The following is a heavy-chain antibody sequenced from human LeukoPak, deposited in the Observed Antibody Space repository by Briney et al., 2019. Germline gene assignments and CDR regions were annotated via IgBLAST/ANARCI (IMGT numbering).Heavy chain of an antibody. V-gene: IGHV3-74*01. CDR1: GLTFSSYW. CDR3: ARDLRYYYDSSGYPDY. Sequence: PGGSLRLSCAASGLTFSSYWMHWVRQAPGKGLVWASRINSDGSDTSYADSVKGRFTISRDNAKNTLYLQISSLRAEDTALYYCARDLRYYYDSSGYPDYWGQGTLVTVSS. CDR2: INSDGSDT. D-gene: IGHD3-22*01. J-gene: IGHJ4*02.